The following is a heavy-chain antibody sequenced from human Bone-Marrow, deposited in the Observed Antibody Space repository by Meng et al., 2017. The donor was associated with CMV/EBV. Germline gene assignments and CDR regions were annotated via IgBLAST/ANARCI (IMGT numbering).Heavy chain of an antibody. CDR2: IYYSGST. CDR1: ISSRSYY. D-gene: IGHD6-13*01. CDR3: ARAWLISSSWLPGYYFDY. Sequence: ISSRSYYSGWIPQHPGKGLEWIGSIYYSGSTYYSPSLKSRVTISVDTSKNQFSLKLSSVTAADTAVYYCARAWLISSSWLPGYYFDYWGQGTLVTVSS. J-gene: IGHJ4*02. V-gene: IGHV4-39*07.